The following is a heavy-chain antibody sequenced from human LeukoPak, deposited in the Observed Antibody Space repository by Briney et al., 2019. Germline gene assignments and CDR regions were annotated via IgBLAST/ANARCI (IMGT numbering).Heavy chain of an antibody. CDR2: VHYSGST. V-gene: IGHV4-59*02. CDR3: ARWSCGSGGDRHEFDH. D-gene: IGHD2-21*02. Sequence: PSETLSLTCTVSGGPVRGYYWSWIRQPQSPGKGLEWIGYVHYSGSTNYNPSLKSRVTISMDMSKNQISLRLRSVTAADTAVYYCARWSCGSGGDRHEFDHWGQGTLVTVSS. J-gene: IGHJ4*02. CDR1: GGPVRGYY.